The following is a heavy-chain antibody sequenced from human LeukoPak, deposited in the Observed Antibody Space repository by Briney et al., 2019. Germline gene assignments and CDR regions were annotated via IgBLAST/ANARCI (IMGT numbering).Heavy chain of an antibody. D-gene: IGHD1-26*01. CDR2: IYPGDSDT. CDR1: GYSFTTYW. J-gene: IGHJ4*02. CDR3: ARALVGAATLSY. V-gene: IGHV5-51*01. Sequence: GESLKISCKGSGYSFTTYWIAWVRQMPGKGLEWMGVIYPGDSDTRYSPSFQGQVTLSADKSISTAYLQLSSLKASDTAIYYCARALVGAATLSYWGQGTLVTVSS.